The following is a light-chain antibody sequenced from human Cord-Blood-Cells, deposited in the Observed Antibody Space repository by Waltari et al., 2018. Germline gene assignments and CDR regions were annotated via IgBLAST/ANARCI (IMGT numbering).Light chain of an antibody. CDR2: GNS. J-gene: IGLJ2*01. CDR1: SPDIGAGYD. Sequence: QPVLTQPHSASGAPGQRVTIPCTGSSPDIGAGYDVHWYQQLPGTAPKLLIYGNSNRPSGVPDRFSGSKSGTSASLAITGLQAEDEADYYCQSYDSSLSVYVVFGGGTKLTVL. V-gene: IGLV1-40*01. CDR3: QSYDSSLSVYVV.